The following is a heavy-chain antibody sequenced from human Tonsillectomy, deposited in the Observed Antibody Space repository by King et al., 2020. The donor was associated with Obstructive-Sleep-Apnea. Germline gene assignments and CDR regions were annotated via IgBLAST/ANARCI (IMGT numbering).Heavy chain of an antibody. CDR2: ISGRCGSA. V-gene: IGHV3-23*04. Sequence: VQLVESGGGLVQPGGSLRLSGAVSGITFSTYAMSWVRQAPGKGLEWVSAISGRCGSAFYADSVKGRFTISRDNSKNTLYLQMNSLRAEDTAVYYCAKEPGIAVAGTLDYWGQGTLVTVSS. CDR1: GITFSTYA. J-gene: IGHJ4*02. D-gene: IGHD6-19*01. CDR3: AKEPGIAVAGTLDY.